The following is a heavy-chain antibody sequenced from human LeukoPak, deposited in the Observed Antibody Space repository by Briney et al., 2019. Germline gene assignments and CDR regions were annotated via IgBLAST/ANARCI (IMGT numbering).Heavy chain of an antibody. V-gene: IGHV3-48*03. J-gene: IGHJ4*02. CDR1: GFTFSSYE. CDR3: ARDYGGSSPFDY. CDR2: ISISGSTI. D-gene: IGHD4-23*01. Sequence: HPGGSLRLSCAASGFTFSSYEMHWVRQAPGKGLEWVSYISISGSTIFYADSVKGRFTISRDNAKNSLYLQMNSLRDEDTAVYYCARDYGGSSPFDYWGQGTLVTVSS.